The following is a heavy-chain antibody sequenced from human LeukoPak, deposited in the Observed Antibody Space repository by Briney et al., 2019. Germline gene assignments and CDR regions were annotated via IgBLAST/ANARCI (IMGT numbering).Heavy chain of an antibody. J-gene: IGHJ3*02. CDR2: IYYSGTT. D-gene: IGHD1-26*01. CDR1: GVSISRSSYY. V-gene: IGHV4-39*07. CDR3: ARDPWLGVGANSAFDI. Sequence: PSETLSLTCTVSGVSISRSSYYWGWIRQPPGKELELIGSIYYSGTTYYNPSLNSRVTISVDTSKNQFSLKLTSVTAADTAVYYCARDPWLGVGANSAFDIWGQGTMVTVSS.